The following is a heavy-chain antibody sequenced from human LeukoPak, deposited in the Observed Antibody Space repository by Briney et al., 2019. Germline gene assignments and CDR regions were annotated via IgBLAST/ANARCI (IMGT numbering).Heavy chain of an antibody. CDR3: ARQGQQLVDAFDI. CDR1: GGSISSSSYY. V-gene: IGHV4-39*01. Sequence: SETLSLTCTVSGGSISSSSYYWGWIRQPPGKGLEWIGSIYYSGSTYYNPSLKSRVTISVDTSKNQFSLELSSVTAADTAVYYCARQGQQLVDAFDIWGQGTMVTVSS. CDR2: IYYSGST. D-gene: IGHD6-13*01. J-gene: IGHJ3*02.